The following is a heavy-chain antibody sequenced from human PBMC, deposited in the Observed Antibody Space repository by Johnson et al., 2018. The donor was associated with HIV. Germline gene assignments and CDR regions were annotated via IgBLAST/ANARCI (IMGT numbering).Heavy chain of an antibody. Sequence: MQLVESGGGLVQPRGSLRLSCAASGFNFSDHYMDWVRQAPGRGLEWVGRSRRKVNSYTTEYAASVKGRFTISRDNAKNSLYLQMNSLRAEDTAVYYCAREHPITMIVVASKGDAFDIWGQGTMVTVSS. V-gene: IGHV3-72*01. D-gene: IGHD3-22*01. CDR3: AREHPITMIVVASKGDAFDI. CDR2: SRRKVNSYTT. CDR1: GFNFSDHY. J-gene: IGHJ3*02.